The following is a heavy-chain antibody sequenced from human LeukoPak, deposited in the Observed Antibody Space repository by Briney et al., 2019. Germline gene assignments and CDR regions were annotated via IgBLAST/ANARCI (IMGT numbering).Heavy chain of an antibody. CDR3: ARVGYYDFWSGYLNWFDP. CDR2: INHSGST. V-gene: IGHV4-34*01. CDR1: GGSFSGYY. D-gene: IGHD3-3*01. Sequence: SETLSLTCAVYGGSFSGYYWSWIRQPPGKGLEWIGEINHSGSTNYNPSLKSRVTISVDTSKNQFSLKLSSVTAADTAVYHCARVGYYDFWSGYLNWFDPWGQGTLVTVSS. J-gene: IGHJ5*02.